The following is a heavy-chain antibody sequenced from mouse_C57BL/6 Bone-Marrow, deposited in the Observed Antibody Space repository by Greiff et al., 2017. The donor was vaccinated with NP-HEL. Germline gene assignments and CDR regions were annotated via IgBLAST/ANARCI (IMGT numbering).Heavy chain of an antibody. V-gene: IGHV1-64*01. J-gene: IGHJ1*03. CDR1: GYTFTSYW. D-gene: IGHD2-13*01. Sequence: VQLQQPGAELVKPGASVKLSCKASGYTFTSYWMHWVKQRPGQGLEWIGMIHPNSGSTNYNEKFKGKATLTVDKSSSTAYMQLSSLTSEDSAVYYCERGDYFLSDFDVWGTGTTVTVSS. CDR3: ERGDYFLSDFDV. CDR2: IHPNSGST.